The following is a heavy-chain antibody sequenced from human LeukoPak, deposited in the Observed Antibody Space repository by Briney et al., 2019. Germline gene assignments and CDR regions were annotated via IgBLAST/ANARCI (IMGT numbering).Heavy chain of an antibody. CDR2: IIPILGIA. J-gene: IGHJ6*02. CDR1: GGTFSSYA. D-gene: IGHD6-13*01. Sequence: SVKVSCKASGGTFSSYAISWVRQAPGQGLEWMGRIIPILGIANYAQKFQGRVTITADKSTSTAYMELSSLRSEDTAVYYCARDGPRGGNDSSKKGWGYYYYYGMDVWGQGTTVTVSS. CDR3: ARDGPRGGNDSSKKGWGYYYYYGMDV. V-gene: IGHV1-69*04.